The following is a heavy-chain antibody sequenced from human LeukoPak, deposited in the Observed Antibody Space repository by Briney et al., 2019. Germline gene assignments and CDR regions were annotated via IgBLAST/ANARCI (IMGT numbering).Heavy chain of an antibody. Sequence: GGSLRLSCAASGFTFSIYAMSWVRHAPGKGLEWVSAISGSGGSTYYADSVKGRFTISRDNSKNTPYLKMNSLRAEDTAVYYSAKDRNNGWYREIDYWGQGTLVTVSS. CDR3: AKDRNNGWYREIDY. V-gene: IGHV3-23*01. CDR1: GFTFSIYA. CDR2: ISGSGGST. D-gene: IGHD6-19*01. J-gene: IGHJ4*02.